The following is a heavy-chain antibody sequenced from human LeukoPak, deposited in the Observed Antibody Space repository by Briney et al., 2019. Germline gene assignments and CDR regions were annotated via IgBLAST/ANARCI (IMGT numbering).Heavy chain of an antibody. Sequence: PAGGSLRLSCAAAGFTVSSYAMSWVRQAPGKGLEWVSAISGSGGSTYYADSVKGRFTISRDNSKITLYLQMNSLRAEDTAVYYCVQRASSGYFDYWGQGTLVSVSS. CDR2: ISGSGGST. CDR3: VQRASSGYFDY. CDR1: GFTVSSYA. V-gene: IGHV3-23*01. D-gene: IGHD6-19*01. J-gene: IGHJ4*02.